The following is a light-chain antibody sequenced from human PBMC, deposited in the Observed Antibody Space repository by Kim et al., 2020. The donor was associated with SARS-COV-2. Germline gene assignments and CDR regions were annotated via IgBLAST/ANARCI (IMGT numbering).Light chain of an antibody. J-gene: IGKJ2*01. CDR1: QSVSSSY. CDR3: QQYGSPPYT. Sequence: EILLTQSPGTLSLSPGERATLSCRASQSVSSSYLAWYQQKPGQAPRLLIYGASSRATGIPDRFSGSGSGTDFTLTISRLEPEDFAVYYCQQYGSPPYTFGQGTNLEI. CDR2: GAS. V-gene: IGKV3-20*01.